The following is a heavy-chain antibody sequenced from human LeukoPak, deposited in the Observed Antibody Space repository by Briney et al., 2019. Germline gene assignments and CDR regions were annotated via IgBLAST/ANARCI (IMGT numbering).Heavy chain of an antibody. Sequence: GGSRELSCAASGFTFSSYAMSWVRQAQGKGLGWVSAISGSGGSTYYADSVKGRFTISRDNSKNTLYLQMNSLRAEDTAVYYCAKIVRYQLLTFDYWGQGTLVTVSS. CDR1: GFTFSSYA. J-gene: IGHJ4*02. CDR2: ISGSGGST. CDR3: AKIVRYQLLTFDY. V-gene: IGHV3-23*01. D-gene: IGHD2-2*01.